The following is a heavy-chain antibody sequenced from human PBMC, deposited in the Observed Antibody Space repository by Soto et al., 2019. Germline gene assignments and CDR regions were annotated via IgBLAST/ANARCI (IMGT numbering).Heavy chain of an antibody. CDR2: VSGSDGRT. Sequence: GGSLRLSCSASGFTFSSYAMSWVRQAPGKGLEWVSAVSGSDGRTYYADSVKGRFTISRDNSKSTLYLQMNSLRAEDTAVYYCAKDKGYTYSYFDYWGQGTLVTVSS. D-gene: IGHD5-18*01. J-gene: IGHJ4*02. V-gene: IGHV3-23*01. CDR1: GFTFSSYA. CDR3: AKDKGYTYSYFDY.